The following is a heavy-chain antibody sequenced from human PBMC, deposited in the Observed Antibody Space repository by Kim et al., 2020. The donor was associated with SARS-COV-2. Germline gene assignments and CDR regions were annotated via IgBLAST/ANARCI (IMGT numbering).Heavy chain of an antibody. CDR1: GGSFSGYY. Sequence: SETLSLTCAVYGGSFSGYYWSWIRQPPGKGLEWIGEINHSGGTNYNPSLKSRVTISEDTSKNQFSLKLSSVTAADTAVYYCARVWCAVVPAKSLFECYGMDVWGQGTTVTVSS. CDR2: INHSGGT. CDR3: ARVWCAVVPAKSLFECYGMDV. J-gene: IGHJ6*02. V-gene: IGHV4-34*01. D-gene: IGHD2-2*01.